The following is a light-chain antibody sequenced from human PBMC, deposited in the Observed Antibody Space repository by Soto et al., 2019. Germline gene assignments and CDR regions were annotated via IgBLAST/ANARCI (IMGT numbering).Light chain of an antibody. J-gene: IGKJ1*01. Sequence: DIQMAQSPSSLSASVGDRVTITCRASEKINNYITWYQQKPGQAPKLLIYATSTLHTGVPSRFSGSGFGTDFTLVINGLQPEDLATYYCQEIYSLPRAFGQGTKVEIK. CDR1: EKINNY. CDR3: QEIYSLPRA. CDR2: ATS. V-gene: IGKV1-39*01.